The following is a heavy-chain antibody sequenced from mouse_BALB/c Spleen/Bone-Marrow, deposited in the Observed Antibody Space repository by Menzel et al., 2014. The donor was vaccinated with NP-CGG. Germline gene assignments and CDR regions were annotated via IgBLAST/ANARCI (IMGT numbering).Heavy chain of an antibody. J-gene: IGHJ2*01. CDR2: IYPGDGET. CDR1: GYPFSSYW. D-gene: IGHD2-10*02. CDR3: ARKYGDY. V-gene: IGHV1-80*01. Sequence: QVQLQQSGAELARPGSSVKISCKASGYPFSSYWMNWVKQRPGQGLEWIGQIYPGDGETNYNGKFKGNATLTADKSSSTAYMQLISLTSGDSAVYFCARKYGDYWGQGTTLTVSS.